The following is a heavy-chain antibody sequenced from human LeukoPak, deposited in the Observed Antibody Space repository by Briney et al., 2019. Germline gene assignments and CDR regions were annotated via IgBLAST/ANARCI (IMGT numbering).Heavy chain of an antibody. CDR1: GINVSTNY. Sequence: GGSLRLSCGASGINVSTNYMTWIRQAPGKALEWFSLIYGGDAAYYAESVRGRFIISRDNLKNTLFLQMNSLRSEDTAVYYCVSSSGQQFIPYDYWGHGTHVTVSS. CDR2: IYGGDAA. J-gene: IGHJ4*01. D-gene: IGHD6-13*01. CDR3: VSSSGQQFIPYDY. V-gene: IGHV3-66*02.